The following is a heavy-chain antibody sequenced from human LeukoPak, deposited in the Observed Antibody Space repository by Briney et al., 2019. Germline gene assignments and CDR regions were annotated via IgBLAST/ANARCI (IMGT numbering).Heavy chain of an antibody. V-gene: IGHV3-23*01. J-gene: IGHJ4*02. Sequence: GGTLRLSCAASGFTFSSYGMSWVHQAPGKGLEWVSAISGSGGSTYYADSVKGRFTISRDNSKNTLYLQMNSLRAEDTAVYYCAKDQDYYDSSFDYWGQGTLVTVSS. CDR2: ISGSGGST. CDR3: AKDQDYYDSSFDY. D-gene: IGHD3-22*01. CDR1: GFTFSSYG.